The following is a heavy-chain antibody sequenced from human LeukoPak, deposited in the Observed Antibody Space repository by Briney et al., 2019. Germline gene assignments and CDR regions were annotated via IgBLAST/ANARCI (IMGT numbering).Heavy chain of an antibody. CDR3: AKGARWLLGWSDP. J-gene: IGHJ5*02. V-gene: IGHV1-8*01. D-gene: IGHD5-24*01. CDR1: GYTFTSYD. CDR2: MNPNSGNT. Sequence: ASVKVSCKASGYTFTSYDINWVRQATGQGLEWMGWMNPNSGNTGYAQKFQGRVTMTRNTSISTAYMELSSLRSEDTAVYYCAKGARWLLGWSDPWGQGTLVTVSS.